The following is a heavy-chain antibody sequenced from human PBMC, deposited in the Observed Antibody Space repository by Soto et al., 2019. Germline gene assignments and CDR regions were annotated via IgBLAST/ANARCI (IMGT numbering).Heavy chain of an antibody. J-gene: IGHJ6*02. CDR2: ISGSGGST. CDR3: AKEPVATYYYYGMDV. D-gene: IGHD2-2*01. CDR1: GFIFSSYA. V-gene: IGHV3-23*01. Sequence: EVQLLESGGGLVQPGGSLRLSCAASGFIFSSYAMSWVRQAPGKGLEWVSAISGSGGSTYYADSVKGRFTISRDNSKNTLYLQMNSLRAEDTAIYYCAKEPVATYYYYGMDVWGQGTTVTVSS.